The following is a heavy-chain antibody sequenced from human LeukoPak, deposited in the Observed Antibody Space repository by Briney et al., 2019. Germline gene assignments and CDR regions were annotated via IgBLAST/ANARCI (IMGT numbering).Heavy chain of an antibody. Sequence: GGSLRLSCAASGFPFSSYWMHWVRHAPGKGLVWVSRINSDGSSTSYADSVKGRFTISRDNAKNTLYLQMNSLRAEDTAVYYCASFWSGYDYFDYWGQGTLVTVSS. CDR3: ASFWSGYDYFDY. CDR1: GFPFSSYW. CDR2: INSDGSST. D-gene: IGHD3-3*01. V-gene: IGHV3-74*01. J-gene: IGHJ4*02.